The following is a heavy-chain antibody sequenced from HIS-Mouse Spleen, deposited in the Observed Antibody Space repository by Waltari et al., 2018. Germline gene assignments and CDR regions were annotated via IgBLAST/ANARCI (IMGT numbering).Heavy chain of an antibody. Sequence: QVQLVQSGAEVKKPGSSVKVSCKASGSRFSSYATRWVRQAPGQGLEWMGGIIPIFGTANYAQKFQGRVTITADESTSTAYMGLSSLRSEDTAVYYCARNAGDEGWFDPWGQGTLVTVSS. J-gene: IGHJ5*02. V-gene: IGHV1-69*01. CDR3: ARNAGDEGWFDP. D-gene: IGHD7-27*01. CDR2: IIPIFGTA. CDR1: GSRFSSYA.